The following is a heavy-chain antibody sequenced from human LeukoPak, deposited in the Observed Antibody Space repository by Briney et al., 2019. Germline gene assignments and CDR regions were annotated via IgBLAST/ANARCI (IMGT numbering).Heavy chain of an antibody. V-gene: IGHV1-18*01. CDR3: ARGLGYDILTGYYIDY. J-gene: IGHJ4*02. CDR1: GYTFTSYG. D-gene: IGHD3-9*01. Sequence: ASVKVSCKASGYTFTSYGISWVRQAPGQGLEWMGWISAYNGNTNYAQKLQGRVTMTRDTSIRTAYLELSRLRSDDTAVYYCARGLGYDILTGYYIDYWGQGTLVTVSS. CDR2: ISAYNGNT.